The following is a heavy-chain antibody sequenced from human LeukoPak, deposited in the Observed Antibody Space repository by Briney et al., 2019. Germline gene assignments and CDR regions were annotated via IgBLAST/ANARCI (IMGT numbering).Heavy chain of an antibody. CDR3: ARVRPGSSGSYYRTS. CDR2: ITSGGGFK. Sequence: PGGSLRLSCVGAGFPFSDFHKSWIRQAPGKGLEWVSYITSGGGFKYYADSVKGRFSISRDDSKNSVFLQMNSLRVEDTAVYYCARVRPGSSGSYYRTSWGQGTLVTVSS. J-gene: IGHJ4*02. CDR1: GFPFSDFH. V-gene: IGHV3-11*04. D-gene: IGHD3-22*01.